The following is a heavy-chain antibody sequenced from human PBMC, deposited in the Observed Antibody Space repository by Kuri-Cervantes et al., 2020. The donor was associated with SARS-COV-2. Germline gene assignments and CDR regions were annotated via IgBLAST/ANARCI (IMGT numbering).Heavy chain of an antibody. D-gene: IGHD2-2*01. CDR2: IKQDGSEK. Sequence: GGSLRLSCAASGFTFSSYWMSWVRQAPGKGLEWVANIKQDGSEKYYVDSVKGRFTISRDNAKNSLYLQMNSLRAEDTAVYYCARPGYCSSTSCYALGSMDVWGQGTTVTVSS. CDR1: GFTFSSYW. V-gene: IGHV3-7*01. CDR3: ARPGYCSSTSCYALGSMDV. J-gene: IGHJ6*02.